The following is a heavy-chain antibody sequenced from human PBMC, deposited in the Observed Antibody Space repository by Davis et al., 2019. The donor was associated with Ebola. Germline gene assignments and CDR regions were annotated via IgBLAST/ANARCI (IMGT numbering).Heavy chain of an antibody. CDR3: ARGRSWPLDS. D-gene: IGHD6-13*01. V-gene: IGHV6-1*01. CDR2: TYYRSKWYN. CDR1: GDSVSSNSVV. J-gene: IGHJ4*02. Sequence: SQTLSLTCVISGDSVSSNSVVWNWIRQSPSRGLEWLGRTYYRSKWYNDYAVSVKSRITINPDTSKNQFSLQLNSVTPEDTAVYYCARGRSWPLDSWGQGTLVTVSS.